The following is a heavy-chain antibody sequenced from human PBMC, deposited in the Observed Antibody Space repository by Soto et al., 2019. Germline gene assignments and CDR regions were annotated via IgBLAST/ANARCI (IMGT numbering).Heavy chain of an antibody. Sequence: QVQLQESGPGLVKPSQTLSLTCTVSGGSISSGGYYWSWIRQHPGKGLEWIGYIYYSGSTYYNPSLKSRVTISVDTSKNQFSLKLSSVTAADTAVYYCARDHAGGSSSSGPYYYYGMDVWGQGTTVTVSS. V-gene: IGHV4-31*03. D-gene: IGHD6-6*01. CDR2: IYYSGST. J-gene: IGHJ6*02. CDR1: GGSISSGGYY. CDR3: ARDHAGGSSSSGPYYYYGMDV.